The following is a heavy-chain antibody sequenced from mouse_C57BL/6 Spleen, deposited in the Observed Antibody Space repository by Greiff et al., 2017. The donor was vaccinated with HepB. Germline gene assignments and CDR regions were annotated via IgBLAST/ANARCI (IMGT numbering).Heavy chain of an antibody. J-gene: IGHJ3*01. Sequence: VQLQQPGTELVKPGASVKLSCKASGYTFTSYWMHWVKQRPGQGLEWIGNINPSNGGTNYNEKFKSKATLTVDKSSNTAYMQLSSLTTEDSAIYYCARGDYGSSLFAYWGQGTLVTVSA. CDR2: INPSNGGT. V-gene: IGHV1-53*01. CDR1: GYTFTSYW. CDR3: ARGDYGSSLFAY. D-gene: IGHD1-1*01.